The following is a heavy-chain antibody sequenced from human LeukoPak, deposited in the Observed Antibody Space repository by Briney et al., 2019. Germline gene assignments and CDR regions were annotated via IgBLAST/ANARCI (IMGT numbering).Heavy chain of an antibody. CDR2: IKPDGSEK. Sequence: GGSLRLSCAASGFTFTNHWMTWVRQAPGRGLEWVANIKPDGSEKYYVDSVKGRFTISRDNAKDSVFLHMNSLRAEDTAMYYCTRGDGRTDNWGQGTLVTVSS. V-gene: IGHV3-7*03. J-gene: IGHJ4*02. D-gene: IGHD5-24*01. CDR3: TRGDGRTDN. CDR1: GFTFTNHW.